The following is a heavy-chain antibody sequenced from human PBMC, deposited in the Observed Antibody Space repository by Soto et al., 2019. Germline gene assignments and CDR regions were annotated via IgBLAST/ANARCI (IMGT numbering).Heavy chain of an antibody. J-gene: IGHJ4*02. CDR3: ARDGYCSGGSCYSVPVFDY. V-gene: IGHV3-33*01. Sequence: QVQLVESGGGVVQPGRSLRLSCAASGFTFSRYGMHWVRQAPGKGLEWVAVIWYDGSNKYYADSVKGRFTISRDNSKNTLYLQMNSLRAEDTAVYYCARDGYCSGGSCYSVPVFDYWGQGTLVTVSS. D-gene: IGHD2-15*01. CDR1: GFTFSRYG. CDR2: IWYDGSNK.